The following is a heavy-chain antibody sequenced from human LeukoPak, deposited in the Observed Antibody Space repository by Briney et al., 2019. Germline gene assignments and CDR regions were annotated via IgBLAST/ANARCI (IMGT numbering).Heavy chain of an antibody. V-gene: IGHV1-69*05. D-gene: IGHD3-22*01. CDR2: IIPIFGTA. J-gene: IGHJ4*02. Sequence: SVKVSCKASGGTFSSYAISWVRQAPGQGLEWMGRIIPIFGTANYAQKFQGRVTITTDESTSTAYMELSSLRSEATAVYYCARGGEANYYDTSGYYLFFYWGQGTLVTVSS. CDR3: ARGGEANYYDTSGYYLFFY. CDR1: GGTFSSYA.